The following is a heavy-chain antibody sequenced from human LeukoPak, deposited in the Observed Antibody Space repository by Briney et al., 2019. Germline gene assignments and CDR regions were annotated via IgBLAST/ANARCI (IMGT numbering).Heavy chain of an antibody. V-gene: IGHV4-34*01. Sequence: IGEINHSGSTNYNPSLKSRVTISVDTSKNQFSLKLSSVTAADTAVYYCARGSQVTLDAFDIWGQGTMVTVSS. J-gene: IGHJ3*02. D-gene: IGHD3-10*01. CDR3: ARGSQVTLDAFDI. CDR2: INHSGST.